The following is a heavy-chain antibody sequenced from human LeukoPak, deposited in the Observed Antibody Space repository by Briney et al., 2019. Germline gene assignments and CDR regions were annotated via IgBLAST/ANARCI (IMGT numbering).Heavy chain of an antibody. D-gene: IGHD1-26*01. V-gene: IGHV3-30*03. CDR2: ISYDGSNK. Sequence: GRSLRLSCAASGFKFSSYGMHWVRQAPGKGLEWVAIISYDGSNKYYADSVKGRFAISRDNSKNTLYLQMNSLRAEDTAVYYCASLRYSGSYYTDYWGQGTLVTVSS. CDR3: ASLRYSGSYYTDY. CDR1: GFKFSSYG. J-gene: IGHJ4*02.